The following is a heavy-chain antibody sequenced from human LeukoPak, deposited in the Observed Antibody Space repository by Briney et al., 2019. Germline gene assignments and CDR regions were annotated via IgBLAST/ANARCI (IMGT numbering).Heavy chain of an antibody. J-gene: IGHJ4*02. V-gene: IGHV4-59*11. D-gene: IGHD3-3*01. CDR1: GGSISSHY. CDR3: AGRPSDYDFWSGYFDY. Sequence: SETLSLTCTVSGGSISSHYWSWIRQPPGKGLEWIGYIYYSGSTNYNPSLKSRVTISVDTSKNQFSLKLSSVTAADTAVYYCAGRPSDYDFWSGYFDYWGQGTLVTVSS. CDR2: IYYSGST.